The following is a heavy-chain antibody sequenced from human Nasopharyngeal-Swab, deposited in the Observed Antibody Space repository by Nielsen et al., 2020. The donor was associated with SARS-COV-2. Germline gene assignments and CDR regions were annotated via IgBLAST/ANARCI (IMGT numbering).Heavy chain of an antibody. CDR3: ARQGPDDSSGYYYYYYGMDV. D-gene: IGHD3-22*01. CDR1: GGSISSSSYY. V-gene: IGHV4-39*01. Sequence: SETLFLTCTVSGGSISSSSYYWGWIRQPPGKGLEWIGSIYYSGSTYYNPSLKSRVTISVDTSKNQFSLKLSSVTAADTAVYYCARQGPDDSSGYYYYYYGMDVWGQGTTVTVSS. CDR2: IYYSGST. J-gene: IGHJ6*02.